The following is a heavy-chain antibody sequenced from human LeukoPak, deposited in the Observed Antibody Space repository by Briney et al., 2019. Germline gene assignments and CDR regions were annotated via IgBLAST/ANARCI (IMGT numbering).Heavy chain of an antibody. D-gene: IGHD1-26*01. CDR1: GFTFSDCY. CDR3: ARDDGVVGANSFDY. V-gene: IGHV3-11*01. J-gene: IGHJ4*02. Sequence: GGSLRLSCAASGFTFSDCYMSWIRQAPGKGLEGVSYISSSGSTIYYADSVKGRFTISRDNAKNSLYLQMNSLRAEDTAVHYCARDDGVVGANSFDYWGQGTLVTVSS. CDR2: ISSSGSTI.